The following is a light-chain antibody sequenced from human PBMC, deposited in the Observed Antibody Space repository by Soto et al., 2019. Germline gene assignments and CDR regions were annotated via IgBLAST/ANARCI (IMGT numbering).Light chain of an antibody. CDR3: QQRVT. Sequence: EIVLTQSPATLSLSPGERATLSCRASQRGSSYLSWYQQKPCQAPRLLSYDASNRATGIPARFSGSGSGTAFPLTMSRLEPEDFAVYYCQQRVTFGGGTKVEVK. V-gene: IGKV3-11*01. CDR2: DAS. CDR1: QRGSSY. J-gene: IGKJ4*01.